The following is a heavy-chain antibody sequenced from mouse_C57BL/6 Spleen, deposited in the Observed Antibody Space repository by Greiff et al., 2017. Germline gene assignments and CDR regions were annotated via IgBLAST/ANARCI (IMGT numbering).Heavy chain of an antibody. Sequence: EVQRVESGGGLVQPGGSLKLSCAASGFTFSDYGMAWVRQAPRKGPEWVAFISNLAYRIYYADTVTGRFTISRENAKNTLYLEMSSLRSEDTAMYYCARQGALGGFAYWGQGTLVTVSA. CDR3: ARQGALGGFAY. D-gene: IGHD3-3*01. J-gene: IGHJ3*01. V-gene: IGHV5-15*01. CDR1: GFTFSDYG. CDR2: ISNLAYRI.